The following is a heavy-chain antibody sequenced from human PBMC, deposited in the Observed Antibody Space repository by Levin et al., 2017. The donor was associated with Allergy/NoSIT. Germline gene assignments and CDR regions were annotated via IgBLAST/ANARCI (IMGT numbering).Heavy chain of an antibody. Sequence: ASVKVSCKASGYTFTSYYMHWVRQAPGQGLEWMGIINPSGGSTSYAQKFQGRVTMTRDTSTSTVYMELSSLRSEDTAVYYCARGPARYSSSWSSEYFQHWGQGTLVTVSS. V-gene: IGHV1-46*01. CDR2: INPSGGST. D-gene: IGHD6-13*01. CDR3: ARGPARYSSSWSSEYFQH. CDR1: GYTFTSYY. J-gene: IGHJ1*01.